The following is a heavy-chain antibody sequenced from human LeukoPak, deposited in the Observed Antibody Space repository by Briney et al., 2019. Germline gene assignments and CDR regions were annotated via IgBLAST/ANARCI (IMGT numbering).Heavy chain of an antibody. CDR3: ATELTLVTPSDS. D-gene: IGHD4-23*01. J-gene: IGHJ4*02. Sequence: GESLKISCAASGFTFSNSAMNWVRQAPGQGLEWVSGISGSGDRTYYPDSVKGRFTISRDNAKNTLYLQVNSLRAEDTAAYYCATELTLVTPSDSWGQGTLVTVSS. V-gene: IGHV3-23*01. CDR1: GFTFSNSA. CDR2: ISGSGDRT.